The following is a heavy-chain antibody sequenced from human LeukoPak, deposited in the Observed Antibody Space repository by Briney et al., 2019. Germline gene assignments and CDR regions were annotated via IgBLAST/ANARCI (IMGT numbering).Heavy chain of an antibody. J-gene: IGHJ6*02. CDR1: GFTFDDYA. CDR2: ISWNSGSI. CDR3: AKDIYAPAAPFGYGMDV. Sequence: PGRSLRLSCAASGFTFDDYAMRWVRQAPGKGLEWVSGISWNSGSIDYEDSVKGRCTISRSHAKDPLYLQMNSLSAEDTALYYCAKDIYAPAAPFGYGMDVGGQGTTVTVSS. D-gene: IGHD2-2*01. V-gene: IGHV3-9*01.